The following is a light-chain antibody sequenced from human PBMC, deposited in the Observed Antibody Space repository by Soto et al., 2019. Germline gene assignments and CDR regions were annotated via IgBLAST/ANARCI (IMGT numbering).Light chain of an antibody. Sequence: QSVLTQPPSVSAAPGQKVTISCSGSSSNIGNNDVSWYLQLPGTAPTLLIHDNTNRPSGIPGRFSGSKSGTSATLGITGLQTGDEADYYCGTWDSSLSAYVFGTGTKVTVL. CDR1: SSNIGNND. CDR3: GTWDSSLSAYV. V-gene: IGLV1-51*01. J-gene: IGLJ1*01. CDR2: DNT.